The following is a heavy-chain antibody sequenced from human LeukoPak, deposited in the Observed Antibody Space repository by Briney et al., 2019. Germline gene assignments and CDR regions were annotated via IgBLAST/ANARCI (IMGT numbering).Heavy chain of an antibody. CDR3: ANDLGWIQLNLG. CDR1: EFTFSSYA. J-gene: IGHJ4*02. Sequence: GGSLRLSCAASEFTFSSYAMSWVRQAPGKGLEWVSGITGNGATTYYADSVRGRFTISRDNSRNTVYLQMNSLRAEDTAVYYCANDLGWIQLNLGRGQGTLVTVSS. CDR2: ITGNGATT. V-gene: IGHV3-23*01. D-gene: IGHD5-18*01.